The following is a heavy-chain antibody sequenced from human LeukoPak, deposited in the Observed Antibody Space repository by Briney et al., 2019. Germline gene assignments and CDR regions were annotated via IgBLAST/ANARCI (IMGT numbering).Heavy chain of an antibody. CDR3: ASSSYSSGWYGPGYYYYMDV. V-gene: IGHV4-59*01. CDR2: IYYSGST. D-gene: IGHD6-19*01. Sequence: ETLSLTCTVSGGSISSYYWSWIRQPPGKGLEWIGYIYYSGSTDYNPSLKSRVTISVDTSKNQFSLKLSSVTAADTAVYYCASSSYSSGWYGPGYYYYMDVWGKGTTVTVSS. CDR1: GGSISSYY. J-gene: IGHJ6*03.